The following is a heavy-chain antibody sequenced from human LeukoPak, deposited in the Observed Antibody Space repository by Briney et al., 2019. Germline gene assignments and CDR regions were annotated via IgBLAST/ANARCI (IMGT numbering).Heavy chain of an antibody. CDR3: ARPRRNWNPDGAFDI. V-gene: IGHV5-51*01. CDR1: GYSFTSYC. D-gene: IGHD1-20*01. CDR2: IYPGDSDP. Sequence: GESLKISCKGSGYSFTSYCIGWVRQMPGKGLEWMGIIYPGDSDPRYSPSFQGQVTISADKSISTAYLQWSSLKASDTAMYYCARPRRNWNPDGAFDIWGQGTMVTVSS. J-gene: IGHJ3*02.